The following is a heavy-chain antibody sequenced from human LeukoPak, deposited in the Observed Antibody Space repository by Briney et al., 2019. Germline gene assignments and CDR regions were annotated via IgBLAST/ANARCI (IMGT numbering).Heavy chain of an antibody. V-gene: IGHV4-31*11. D-gene: IGHD2-21*01. CDR2: INYSGST. Sequence: SETLSLTCAVSGGSISSGGYRWTWIRQYPGKGLEWIGYINYSGSTYYNPSLKSRVIISVDTSKNQFSLNPNSVTAADTAVYYCAREMDAHPRIVVWGQGTLVTVSS. CDR3: AREMDAHPRIVV. CDR1: GGSISSGGYR. J-gene: IGHJ1*01.